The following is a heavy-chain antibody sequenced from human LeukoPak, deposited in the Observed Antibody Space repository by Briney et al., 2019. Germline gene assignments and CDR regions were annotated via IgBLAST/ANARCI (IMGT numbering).Heavy chain of an antibody. CDR2: ISPSEGNT. CDR3: AREAPGGYFDY. CDR1: GYTFTTYF. J-gene: IGHJ4*02. D-gene: IGHD3-16*01. Sequence: ASVKVSFKASGYTFTTYFLHWVRQAPGQGLEWMGMISPSEGNTNYAQNFQGRVTVTGDTSTRTIYMELTSLKSEDTALYYCAREAPGGYFDYWAQGTLVTVSS. V-gene: IGHV1-46*01.